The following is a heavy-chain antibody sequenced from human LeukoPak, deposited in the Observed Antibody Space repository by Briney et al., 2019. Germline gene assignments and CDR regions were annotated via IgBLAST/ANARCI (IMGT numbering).Heavy chain of an antibody. Sequence: PGGSLRLSCAASGFTFSSYWMTWVRQAPGKGLEWVANIKPDGSVGYYVDSVRGRFIISRDNAGNSLYLQMNSLRVKDTAVYYCAQNLVAAAGDHWGQGTLLIVSS. CDR3: AQNLVAAAGDH. D-gene: IGHD6-13*01. CDR2: IKPDGSVG. CDR1: GFTFSSYW. V-gene: IGHV3-7*01. J-gene: IGHJ1*01.